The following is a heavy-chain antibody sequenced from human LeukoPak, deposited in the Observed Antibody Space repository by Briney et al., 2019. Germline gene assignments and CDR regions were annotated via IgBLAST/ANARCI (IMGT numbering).Heavy chain of an antibody. V-gene: IGHV4-34*01. CDR3: ARGPYYYGSGSYLSP. CDR2: INHSGST. J-gene: IGHJ5*02. D-gene: IGHD3-10*01. Sequence: SETLSLTCAVCGGSFSGYYWSWIRQPPGKGLEWIGEINHSGSTNYNPSLKSRVTISVDTSKNQFSLKLSSVTAADTAVYCCARGPYYYGSGSYLSPWGQGTLVTVSS. CDR1: GGSFSGYY.